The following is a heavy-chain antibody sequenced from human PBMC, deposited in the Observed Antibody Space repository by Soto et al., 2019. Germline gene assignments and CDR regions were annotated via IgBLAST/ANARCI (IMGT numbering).Heavy chain of an antibody. Sequence: PGGSLRLSCAASGFTFSNAWMNWVRQAPGKGLEWVGRIKSKTDGGTTDYAAPVKGRFTISRDDSKNTLYLQMNSLKTEDTAVYYCTTFSSGWGTHAFDIWGQGTMVTVSS. CDR3: TTFSSGWGTHAFDI. CDR1: GFTFSNAW. D-gene: IGHD6-19*01. J-gene: IGHJ3*02. V-gene: IGHV3-15*07. CDR2: IKSKTDGGTT.